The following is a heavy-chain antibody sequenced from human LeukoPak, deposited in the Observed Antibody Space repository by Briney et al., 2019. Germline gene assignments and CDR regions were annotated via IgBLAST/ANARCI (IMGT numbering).Heavy chain of an antibody. CDR1: GGSISTFS. CDR3: ARDTTVASGMQY. Sequence: SETLSLTCTVSGGSISTFSWSWIRQFPGKGLEWIGSIYIKSTNYNPSLKSRVAISVHTSKNQFSLRLDSVTTADTAVYYWARDTTVASGMQYWGQGTLVTVSS. V-gene: IGHV4-59*01. D-gene: IGHD6-19*01. J-gene: IGHJ4*02. CDR2: IYIKST.